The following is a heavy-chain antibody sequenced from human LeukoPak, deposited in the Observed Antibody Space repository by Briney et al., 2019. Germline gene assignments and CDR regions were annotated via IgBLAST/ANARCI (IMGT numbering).Heavy chain of an antibody. V-gene: IGHV1-18*01. CDR3: ASQVRGSGYLSMFDY. D-gene: IGHD3-22*01. CDR2: ISAYNGNT. J-gene: IGHJ4*02. CDR1: GYTFTSYG. Sequence: GASVKVSCKASGYTFTSYGISWVRQAPGQGLEWMGWISAYNGNTNYAQKLQGRVTMTTDTSTSTAYVELRSLRSDDTAVYYCASQVRGSGYLSMFDYWGQGTLVTVSS.